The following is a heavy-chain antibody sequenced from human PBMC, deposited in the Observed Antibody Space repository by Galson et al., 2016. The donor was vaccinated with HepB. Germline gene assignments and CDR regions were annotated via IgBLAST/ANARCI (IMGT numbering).Heavy chain of an antibody. CDR1: GFTFSNFD. D-gene: IGHD3-3*01. J-gene: IGHJ6*02. Sequence: SLRLSCAASGFTFSNFDMHWVRQAPGRGLEWVSYISVTSSIVYYGDAVRGRFSISRDNAKNSLYLQMNSLRDEETAGYYCARVKTPTTFYDFWSANYSYSYGMDFWGQGTTVTVSS. CDR2: ISVTSSIV. V-gene: IGHV3-48*03. CDR3: ARVKTPTTFYDFWSANYSYSYGMDF.